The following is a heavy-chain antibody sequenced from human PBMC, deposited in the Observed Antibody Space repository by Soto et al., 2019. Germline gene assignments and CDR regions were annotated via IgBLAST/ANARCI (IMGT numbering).Heavy chain of an antibody. CDR3: ARERRAGYKSYFDY. D-gene: IGHD5-12*01. J-gene: IGHJ4*02. V-gene: IGHV4-59*01. Sequence: PSETLSLTCTVXGGSISSYYWSWIRQPPGKGLEWIGYIYYSGSTNYNPSLKSRVTISVGTSKNQFSLKLRSVTAADTAVYYCARERRAGYKSYFDYWGQGTLVTVSS. CDR2: IYYSGST. CDR1: GGSISSYY.